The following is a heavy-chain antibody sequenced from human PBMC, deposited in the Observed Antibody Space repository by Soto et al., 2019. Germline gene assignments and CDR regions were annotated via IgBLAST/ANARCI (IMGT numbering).Heavy chain of an antibody. CDR1: GFTFSSYS. V-gene: IGHV3-48*01. D-gene: IGHD1-7*01. J-gene: IGHJ5*01. CDR3: AGSPGLSRISGTTLGA. Sequence: GGSLRLSCAASGFTFSSYSMNWVRQAPGKGLEWVSYISSSSTIYYADSVKGRFTISRDNAKNSLYLQMNSLRAEDTAVYYCAGSPGLSRISGTTLGAWGQGTLVTVSS. CDR2: ISSSSTI.